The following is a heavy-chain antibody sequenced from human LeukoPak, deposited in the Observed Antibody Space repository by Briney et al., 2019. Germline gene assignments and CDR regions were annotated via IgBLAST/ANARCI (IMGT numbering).Heavy chain of an antibody. V-gene: IGHV4-34*01. CDR1: GGSFSGYY. CDR2: INHSGST. CDR3: ARHRRFIDY. Sequence: PSETLSLTCAVYGGSFSGYYWSWIRQPPGKGLEWIGEINHSGSTNYNPSLKSRVTISVDTSKNQFSLKLSSVTAADTAVYYCARHRRFIDYWGQGTLVTDSS. J-gene: IGHJ4*02.